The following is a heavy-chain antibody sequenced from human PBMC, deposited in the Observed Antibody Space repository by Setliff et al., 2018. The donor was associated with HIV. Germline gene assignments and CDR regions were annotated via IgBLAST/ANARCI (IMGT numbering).Heavy chain of an antibody. CDR3: ARREWLPMPGAFDI. CDR2: IYRSGST. Sequence: KSSETLSLTCAVSNYSINSGYYWAWIRQPPGKGLEWIGSIYRSGSTYYNPSLKSRVTISVDTSKNQFSLKLTSVTAADTAVYYCARREWLPMPGAFDIWGQGTMVTVSS. D-gene: IGHD3-3*01. CDR1: NYSINSGYY. J-gene: IGHJ3*02. V-gene: IGHV4-38-2*01.